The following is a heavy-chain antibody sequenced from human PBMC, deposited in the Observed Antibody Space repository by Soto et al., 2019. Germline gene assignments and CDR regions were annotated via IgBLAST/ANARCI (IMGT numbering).Heavy chain of an antibody. D-gene: IGHD6-19*01. CDR2: ISSDGTKT. CDR3: AKGLYSSGWDVMDV. V-gene: IGHV3-30*18. CDR1: GFIFSSYS. J-gene: IGHJ6*02. Sequence: VGSLRLSCAASGFIFSSYSMHWVRQAPGKGLDWVAVISSDGTKTYYADSVKGRFTISRDISKNTVYLQMNSLGPEDTVVYYCAKGLYSSGWDVMDVWGQGTTVTVSS.